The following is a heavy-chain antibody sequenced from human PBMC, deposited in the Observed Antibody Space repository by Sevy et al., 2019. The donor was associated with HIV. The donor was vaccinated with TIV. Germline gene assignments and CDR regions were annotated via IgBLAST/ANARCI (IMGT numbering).Heavy chain of an antibody. CDR3: ATDKAVWGYYYGMDV. CDR2: IKQDGSEK. J-gene: IGHJ6*02. Sequence: GGSLRLSCAASGFTFSSYWMSWVRRAPGKGLEWVANIKQDGSEKYYVDSVKGRFTISRDNAKNSLYLQMNSLRAEDTAVYYCATDKAVWGYYYGMDVWGQGTTVTVSS. D-gene: IGHD3-16*01. V-gene: IGHV3-7*03. CDR1: GFTFSSYW.